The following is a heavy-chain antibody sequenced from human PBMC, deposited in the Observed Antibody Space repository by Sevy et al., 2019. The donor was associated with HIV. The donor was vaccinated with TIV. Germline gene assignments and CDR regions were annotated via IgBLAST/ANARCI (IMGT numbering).Heavy chain of an antibody. V-gene: IGHV4-59*01. CDR3: GREPPYYDILSGYSYGMDV. D-gene: IGHD3-9*01. CDR1: GGSMSNFS. J-gene: IGHJ6*02. Sequence: SETLSLTCTVSGGSMSNFSWSWIRQPPGKGLEWIGNIYNSASTNSNPPLKSRVTISVDTSKNQLSLRLNSVTAADTAVYYCGREPPYYDILSGYSYGMDVWGQGTTVTVSS. CDR2: IYNSAST.